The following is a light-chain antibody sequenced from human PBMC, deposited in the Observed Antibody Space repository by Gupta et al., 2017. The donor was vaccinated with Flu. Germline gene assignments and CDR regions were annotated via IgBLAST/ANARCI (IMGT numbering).Light chain of an antibody. CDR3: SSYTGSRTL. V-gene: IGLV2-14*01. Sequence: GTNSDIGAYNYVSWYQQYPGKAPKLMIFEVNNRPSGVSNRFSGPKSGNTASLTISGLQAEDEAHYYCSSYTGSRTLFGGGTKLTVL. J-gene: IGLJ2*01. CDR1: NSDIGAYNY. CDR2: EVN.